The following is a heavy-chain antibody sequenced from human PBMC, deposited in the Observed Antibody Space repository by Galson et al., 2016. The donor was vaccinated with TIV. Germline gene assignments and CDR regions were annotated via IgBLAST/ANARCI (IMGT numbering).Heavy chain of an antibody. D-gene: IGHD3-3*02. Sequence: QSGAEVKKPGESLKISCKCSGYTFTSFWIGWVRQLPGRGLEWMGIIYPRDSQTRYSPSFQGQVTMSADKSISTAYLQWSSLKASDTAIYYCARDAPVSQHVRIGYIPSSYNYSAMDVWGQGTTVTGSS. CDR2: IYPRDSQT. CDR1: GYTFTSFW. J-gene: IGHJ6*02. CDR3: ARDAPVSQHVRIGYIPSSYNYSAMDV. V-gene: IGHV5-51*01.